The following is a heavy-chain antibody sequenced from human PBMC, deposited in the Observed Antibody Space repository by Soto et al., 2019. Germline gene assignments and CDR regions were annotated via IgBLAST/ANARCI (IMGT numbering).Heavy chain of an antibody. D-gene: IGHD1-26*01. J-gene: IGHJ4*02. CDR1: GFTFSSYA. CDR2: ISGSGGST. Sequence: EVQLLESGGGLVQPGGSLRLSCAASGFTFSSYAMSWVRQAPGKGLEWVSAISGSGGSTYYADSVKGRFTISRDNSKNTLYLQMNCLSSEDTAVYYCAREERWEQIPDYWGQGTLVTVSS. V-gene: IGHV3-23*01. CDR3: AREERWEQIPDY.